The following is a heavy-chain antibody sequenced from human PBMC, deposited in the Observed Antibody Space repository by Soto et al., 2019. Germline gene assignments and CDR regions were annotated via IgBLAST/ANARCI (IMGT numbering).Heavy chain of an antibody. CDR3: AHGYSYGYPLYYFDY. D-gene: IGHD5-18*01. J-gene: IGHJ4*02. V-gene: IGHV2-5*01. CDR1: GFSLSTSGVG. CDR2: IYWNDDK. Sequence: QITLKESGPTLVKPTQTLTLTCTFSGFSLSTSGVGVGWIGQPPGRALEWLALIYWNDDKRYSPSLKSRLTITKDTSKNQVVLTMTNMDPVDTATYYCAHGYSYGYPLYYFDYWGQGTLVTVSS.